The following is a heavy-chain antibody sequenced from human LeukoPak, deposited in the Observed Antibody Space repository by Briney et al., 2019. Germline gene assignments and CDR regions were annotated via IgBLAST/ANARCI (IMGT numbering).Heavy chain of an antibody. D-gene: IGHD3-22*01. Sequence: KSGGSLRLSCAASGFTFSDYSMTWIRQAPGKGLEGVSYTSSAARTTYYADSVKGRFTISRDNAKNSLYLQMNSLRAEDTAVYYCARDLRLTTMVVGPLDYWGQGTLVTVSS. CDR2: TSSAARTT. CDR1: GFTFSDYS. CDR3: ARDLRLTTMVVGPLDY. V-gene: IGHV3-11*01. J-gene: IGHJ4*02.